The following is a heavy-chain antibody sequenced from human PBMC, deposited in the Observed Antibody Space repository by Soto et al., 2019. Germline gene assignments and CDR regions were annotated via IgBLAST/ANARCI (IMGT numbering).Heavy chain of an antibody. Sequence: QVQLVQSGAEVKKPGSSVKVFCKASGGTFSNYTISWVRQAPGQGLEWMGGIIPVFGTTDYEQKFQGRVTITADVTTTTAYMKLSSLRSADTPVYYCARVSHYTVVRQPTGNQDYYGMDVWGQGTRVTVSS. D-gene: IGHD2-8*02. V-gene: IGHV1-69*01. CDR2: IIPVFGTT. CDR3: ARVSHYTVVRQPTGNQDYYGMDV. CDR1: GGTFSNYT. J-gene: IGHJ6*02.